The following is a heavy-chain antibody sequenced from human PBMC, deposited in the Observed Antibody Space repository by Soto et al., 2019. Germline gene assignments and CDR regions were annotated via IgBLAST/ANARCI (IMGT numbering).Heavy chain of an antibody. V-gene: IGHV3-11*01. CDR3: ARTHYYYHYMDV. J-gene: IGHJ6*03. Sequence: QVQLVESGGGLVKPGGSLRLSCAASGFTFSDYDMSWIRQAPGKGLEWVSCITGSGSTIYYADSVKGRFTISRDNAKKSVVLEVNSRRGEDTGVDYCARTHYYYHYMDVWGKGTTVTVSS. CDR1: GFTFSDYD. CDR2: ITGSGSTI.